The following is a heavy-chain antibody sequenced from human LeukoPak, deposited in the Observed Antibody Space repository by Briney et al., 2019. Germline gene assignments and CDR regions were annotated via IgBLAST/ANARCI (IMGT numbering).Heavy chain of an antibody. Sequence: SETLSLTCTVSGASISSSGYYWGWIRQPPGKGLEWIGSIYYSGSTYYNPSLKSRFTISVDTSKNQFSLKLSSVTAADTAVYYCATSVRTGGDVLFGAFDIWGQGTMVTVSS. CDR1: GASISSSGYY. D-gene: IGHD2-21*02. J-gene: IGHJ3*02. CDR3: ATSVRTGGDVLFGAFDI. V-gene: IGHV4-39*07. CDR2: IYYSGST.